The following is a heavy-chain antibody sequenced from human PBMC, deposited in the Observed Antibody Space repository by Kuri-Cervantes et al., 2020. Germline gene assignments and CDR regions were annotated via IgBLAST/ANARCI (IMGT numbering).Heavy chain of an antibody. J-gene: IGHJ3*02. D-gene: IGHD3-10*01. V-gene: IGHV3-23*01. CDR1: GFTFSSYA. CDR2: ISGSGGST. Sequence: GGSLRLSCAASGFTFSSYAMSWVRQAPGKGLEWVSAISGSGGSTYYADSVKGRFTISRDNPKNTLYLQMNSLRAEDTAVYYCAKDYGSGSLHDAFDIWGQGTMVTVSS. CDR3: AKDYGSGSLHDAFDI.